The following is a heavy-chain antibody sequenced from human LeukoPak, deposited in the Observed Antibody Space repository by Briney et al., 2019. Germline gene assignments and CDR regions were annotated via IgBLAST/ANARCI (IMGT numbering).Heavy chain of an antibody. D-gene: IGHD4-11*01. J-gene: IGHJ4*02. CDR1: GGSFSGYY. V-gene: IGHV4-34*01. CDR3: ARSYYSNYNY. Sequence: SETLSLTCAVYGGSFSGYYWSWIRQPPGKGLEWIGEINHSGSTNYNPSLKSRVTISVDTSKNQFSLQLSSVTAADTAVYYCARSYYSNYNYWGQGTLVIVSS. CDR2: INHSGST.